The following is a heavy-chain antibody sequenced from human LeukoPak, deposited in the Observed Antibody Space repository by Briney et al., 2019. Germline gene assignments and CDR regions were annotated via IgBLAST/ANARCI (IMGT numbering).Heavy chain of an antibody. CDR1: GFTVSSNY. J-gene: IGHJ6*02. V-gene: IGHV3-53*01. CDR2: IYSGGST. D-gene: IGHD3-22*01. Sequence: GGSLRLSCAASGFTVSSNYMSWVRQAPGKGLEWVSVIYSGGSTYYADSVKGRFTISRDNSKNTLYLQMNSLRAEDTAVYYCARDRKGGWLQPYYYYGMDVWGQGTTVTVSS. CDR3: ARDRKGGWLQPYYYYGMDV.